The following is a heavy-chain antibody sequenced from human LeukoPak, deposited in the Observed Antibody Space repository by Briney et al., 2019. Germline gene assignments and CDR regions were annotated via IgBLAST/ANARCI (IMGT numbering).Heavy chain of an antibody. J-gene: IGHJ6*03. Sequence: KPSETLSLTCTVSGASISGSGYYWGWIRQPPGKGLEWIGSIYSSGSTYYNASLQSRVTISIETSMNQISLKLSSVTAADTAVYYCARTTEAHSWRTRYYDYYMDVWGKGTTVTVSS. CDR2: IYSSGST. CDR3: ARTTEAHSWRTRYYDYYMDV. CDR1: GASISGSGYY. V-gene: IGHV4-39*07. D-gene: IGHD6-13*01.